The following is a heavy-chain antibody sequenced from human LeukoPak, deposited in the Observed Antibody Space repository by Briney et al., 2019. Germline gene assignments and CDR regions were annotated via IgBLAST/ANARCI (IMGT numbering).Heavy chain of an antibody. V-gene: IGHV3-48*04. D-gene: IGHD3-10*01. Sequence: GGSLRLSCAASGFTFSSYSMNWVRQAPGKGLEWVSYISSSSSTIYYADSVKGRFTISRDNAKNSLYLQMNSLRAEDTAVYYCARGTNAGARGRGYDYWGQGTLVTVSS. CDR2: ISSSSSTI. J-gene: IGHJ4*02. CDR3: ARGTNAGARGRGYDY. CDR1: GFTFSSYS.